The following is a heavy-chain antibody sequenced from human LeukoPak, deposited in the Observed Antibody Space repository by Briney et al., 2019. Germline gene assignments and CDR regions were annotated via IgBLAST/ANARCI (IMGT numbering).Heavy chain of an antibody. CDR1: GFTFSSYG. Sequence: GGSLRLSCAASGFTFSSYGMHWVRQAPGKGLEWVAVISYDGSNKYYADSVKGRFTISRDNSKSTLYLQMNSLRAEDTAVYYCAKLTTVILTENYFDYWGQGTLVTVSS. V-gene: IGHV3-30*18. D-gene: IGHD4-11*01. J-gene: IGHJ4*02. CDR2: ISYDGSNK. CDR3: AKLTTVILTENYFDY.